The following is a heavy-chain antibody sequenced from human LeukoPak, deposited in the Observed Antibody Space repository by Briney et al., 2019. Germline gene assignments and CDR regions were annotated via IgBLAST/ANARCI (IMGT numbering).Heavy chain of an antibody. CDR2: TYWGDDK. D-gene: IGHD1-7*01. Sequence: SGPTLVNPTQTLTLTCTFPGFSLSAPQVAVGWIRQPPGKALEFLALTYWGDDKRFSSSLRSRLTITSDASKNQVVLTVANLDPVDTATYYCAHKPAQKNYFDPWGQGTLVTVSS. CDR3: AHKPAQKNYFDP. V-gene: IGHV2-5*02. J-gene: IGHJ5*02. CDR1: GFSLSAPQVA.